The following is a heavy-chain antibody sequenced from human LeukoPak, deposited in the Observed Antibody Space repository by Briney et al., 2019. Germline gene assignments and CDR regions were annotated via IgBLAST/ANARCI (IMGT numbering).Heavy chain of an antibody. CDR1: GFPFSSYW. Sequence: GGSLRLSCVASGFPFSSYWMTWVRQAPGEGLEWVANIKQDGSKKSYVDSVKGRFTISRDNAKNSLYLQMNSLRAEDTAIYYCTRVGYIDEGIDYWGQGTLVTVSS. J-gene: IGHJ4*02. CDR2: IKQDGSKK. CDR3: TRVGYIDEGIDY. D-gene: IGHD5-24*01. V-gene: IGHV3-7*04.